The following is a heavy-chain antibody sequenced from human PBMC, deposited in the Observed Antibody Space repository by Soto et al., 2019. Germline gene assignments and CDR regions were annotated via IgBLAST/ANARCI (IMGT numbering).Heavy chain of an antibody. CDR3: AKEGRFPADTANYFDY. J-gene: IGHJ4*02. Sequence: QTGGSLRLSCAASGFTFSSYAMSWVRQAPGKGLEWVSAISGSGGSTYYADSVKGRFTISRDNSKNTLYLQMNSLRAEDTAVYYCAKEGRFPADTANYFDYWGQGTLVTVSS. CDR1: GFTFSSYA. CDR2: ISGSGGST. V-gene: IGHV3-23*01. D-gene: IGHD5-18*01.